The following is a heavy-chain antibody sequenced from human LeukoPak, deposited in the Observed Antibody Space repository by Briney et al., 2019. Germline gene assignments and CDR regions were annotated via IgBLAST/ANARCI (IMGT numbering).Heavy chain of an antibody. J-gene: IGHJ4*02. CDR1: GGSISSSDYY. CDR2: MFYSGIT. CDR3: ARHGSSGVVITNFDY. V-gene: IGHV4-39*01. Sequence: SETLSLTCSVSGGSISSSDYYWGGIRQPPGKGLEWIGTMFYSGITYYSPSLKSRVTISVDTSKNQFSLKLSSVTAAATAVYFCARHGSSGVVITNFDYWGQGTLVTVSS. D-gene: IGHD3-3*01.